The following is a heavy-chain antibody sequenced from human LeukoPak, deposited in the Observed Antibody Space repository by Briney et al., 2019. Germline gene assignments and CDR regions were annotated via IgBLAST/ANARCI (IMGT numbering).Heavy chain of an antibody. D-gene: IGHD3-10*01. V-gene: IGHV4-34*01. CDR2: INHGGST. CDR3: ARGGYYGSGNDFRFDP. J-gene: IGHJ5*02. CDR1: GGSFSGYY. Sequence: SETLSLTCAVYGGSFSGYYWSWIRQPPGKGLEWIGEINHGGSTNYNPSLKSRVTISVDTSKNQFSLKLSSVTAADTAVYFCARGGYYGSGNDFRFDPWGQGTLVTVSS.